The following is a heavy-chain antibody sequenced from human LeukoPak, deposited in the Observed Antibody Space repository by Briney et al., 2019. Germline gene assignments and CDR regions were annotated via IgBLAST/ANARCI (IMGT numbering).Heavy chain of an antibody. CDR1: GFTFSNYA. Sequence: GGSLRLSSAASGFTFSNYAMSWVRQAPGKGLEWVSASGSGGNTYYADSVKGRFTISRDNSKKTLYLQMNSLRAEDTAVYYCASMGATWQFTSWGQGTLVTVSS. CDR3: ASMGATWQFTS. D-gene: IGHD1-26*01. V-gene: IGHV3-23*01. CDR2: SGSGGNT. J-gene: IGHJ5*02.